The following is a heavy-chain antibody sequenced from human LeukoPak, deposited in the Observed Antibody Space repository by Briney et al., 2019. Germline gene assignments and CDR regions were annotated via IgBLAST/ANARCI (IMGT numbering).Heavy chain of an antibody. Sequence: GESLKISCKGSGYSFTSYWISWVRQMPGKGLEWMGRIDPSDSYTNYSPSFQGHVTTSADKSISTAYLQWSSLKASDTAMYYCARDSSSSVWFDPWGQGTLVTVSS. CDR2: IDPSDSYT. D-gene: IGHD6-6*01. J-gene: IGHJ5*02. V-gene: IGHV5-10-1*01. CDR1: GYSFTSYW. CDR3: ARDSSSSVWFDP.